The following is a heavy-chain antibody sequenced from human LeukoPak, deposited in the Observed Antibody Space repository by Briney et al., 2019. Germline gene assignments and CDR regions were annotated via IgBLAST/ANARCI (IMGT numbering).Heavy chain of an antibody. V-gene: IGHV1-2*02. J-gene: IGHJ4*02. CDR2: INPNSGGT. D-gene: IGHD3-3*01. CDR1: GYTXXGYX. Sequence: GASVKVSCKASGYTXXGYXMXWVRQAPGXXXXXMGWINPNSGGTNYAQKFQGRVTMTRDTSISTAYMELSRLRSDDTAVYYCASTIFGVAGNGWGQGTLVTVSS. CDR3: ASTIFGVAGNG.